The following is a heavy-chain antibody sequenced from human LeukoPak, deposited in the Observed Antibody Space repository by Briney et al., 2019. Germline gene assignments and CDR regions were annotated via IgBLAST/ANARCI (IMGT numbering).Heavy chain of an antibody. J-gene: IGHJ6*02. CDR2: ISAYNGNT. V-gene: IGHV1-18*01. CDR1: GYTFTSYS. Sequence: ASVKVSCKASGYTFTSYSMTWVRQAPGQGLEWMGWISAYNGNTNYAQKLQGRVTVTTDTSTSTVYMELRSLRSDDTAVYYCARVGGDYGMDVWGLGTTVTVSS. CDR3: ARVGGDYGMDV. D-gene: IGHD4-17*01.